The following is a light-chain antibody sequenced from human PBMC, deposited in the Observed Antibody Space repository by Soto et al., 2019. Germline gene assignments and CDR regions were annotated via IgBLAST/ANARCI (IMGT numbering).Light chain of an antibody. J-gene: IGKJ4*01. CDR1: QTISNY. Sequence: HMTQTPSSLSASVGDRVTITCRASQTISNYLNGYQQQPGKAPKLLIYAASSWQSGVPSRFSGSGSGTDFTLTIISLQPEDFATDYCQQWYSIPLTFGGGTKVDIK. CDR3: QQWYSIPLT. V-gene: IGKV1-39*01. CDR2: AAS.